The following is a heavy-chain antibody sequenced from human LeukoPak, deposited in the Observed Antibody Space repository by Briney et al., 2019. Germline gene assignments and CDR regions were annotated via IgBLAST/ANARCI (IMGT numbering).Heavy chain of an antibody. J-gene: IGHJ4*02. CDR2: ISSTGSNI. CDR1: GFTFSTYE. D-gene: IGHD3-22*01. V-gene: IGHV3-48*03. Sequence: PGGSLRLSCAASGFTFSTYEMNWVRQAPGKGLEWVSYISSTGSNIYYADSVKGRFTISRDNAKNSLYLLMNSLRTEDTAVYHCAATSYYDGSGDYWGQGTLVTVSP. CDR3: AATSYYDGSGDY.